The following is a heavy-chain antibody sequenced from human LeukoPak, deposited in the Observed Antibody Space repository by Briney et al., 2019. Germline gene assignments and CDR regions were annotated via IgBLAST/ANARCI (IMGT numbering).Heavy chain of an antibody. CDR1: GLIFCSYS. Sequence: GGSLRLSCSVSGLIFCSYSMHWVRQAPGKGLEYVSGISDKGGAQYYADSVKGRFTISRDNSKNTLYLQMSSLRAEDTAVYYCVNGYFFDYWGQGTLVTVSS. V-gene: IGHV3-64D*06. CDR3: VNGYFFDY. CDR2: ISDKGGAQ. D-gene: IGHD2/OR15-2a*01. J-gene: IGHJ4*02.